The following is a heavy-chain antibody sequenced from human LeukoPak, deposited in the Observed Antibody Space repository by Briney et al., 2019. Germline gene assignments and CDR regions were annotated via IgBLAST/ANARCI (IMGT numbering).Heavy chain of an antibody. CDR2: INPNSGGT. Sequence: ASVKVSCKASGYTFTGYYMHWVRQAPGQGLEWMGRINPNSGGTNYAQKFQGRVTVTRDTSISTAYMELSRLRSDDTAVYYCARPNPGIAAAGTPGGFDPWGQGTLVTVSS. D-gene: IGHD6-13*01. J-gene: IGHJ5*02. CDR1: GYTFTGYY. V-gene: IGHV1-2*06. CDR3: ARPNPGIAAAGTPGGFDP.